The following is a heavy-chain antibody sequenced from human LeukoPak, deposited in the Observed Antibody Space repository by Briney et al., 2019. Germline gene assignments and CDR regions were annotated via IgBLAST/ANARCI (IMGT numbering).Heavy chain of an antibody. D-gene: IGHD6-13*01. V-gene: IGHV4-34*01. CDR3: ARHLSSSWSRDALDI. Sequence: SETLSLTCGVSGGSFSGYYWSWIRQPPGKGLEWIGEINHSGSTNYNPSLKSRVTISVDTSKNQFSLKLSSVTAADTAVYYCARHLSSSWSRDALDIWGQGTMVTVSS. J-gene: IGHJ3*02. CDR2: INHSGST. CDR1: GGSFSGYY.